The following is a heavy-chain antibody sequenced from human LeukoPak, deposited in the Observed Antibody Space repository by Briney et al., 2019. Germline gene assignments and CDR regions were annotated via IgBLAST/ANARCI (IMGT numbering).Heavy chain of an antibody. J-gene: IGHJ4*02. D-gene: IGHD5-18*01. V-gene: IGHV1-69*01. CDR1: EGTFSSYA. Sequence: SVKVSCKASEGTFSSYAISWVRQAPGQGLEWMGGIIPIFGTANYAQKFQGRVTITADESTSTAYMELSSLRSDDTAVYYCARDRSYGLGFDYWGQGTLVTVSS. CDR2: IIPIFGTA. CDR3: ARDRSYGLGFDY.